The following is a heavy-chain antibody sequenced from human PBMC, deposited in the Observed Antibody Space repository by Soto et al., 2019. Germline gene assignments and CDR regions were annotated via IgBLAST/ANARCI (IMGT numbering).Heavy chain of an antibody. J-gene: IGHJ4*02. D-gene: IGHD6-13*01. CDR1: GGSISSSNW. V-gene: IGHV4-4*02. Sequence: SETLSLTCAVSGGSISSSNWWSWVRQPPGKGLEWIGEIYHSGSTNYNPSLKSRVTISVDKSKNQFSLKLSSVTAADTAVYYCARAHGIAAAGHFDYWGQGTLVTVSS. CDR2: IYHSGST. CDR3: ARAHGIAAAGHFDY.